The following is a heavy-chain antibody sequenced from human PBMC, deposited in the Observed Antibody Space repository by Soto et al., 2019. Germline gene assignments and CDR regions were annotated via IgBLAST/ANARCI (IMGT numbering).Heavy chain of an antibody. Sequence: QVQLLQSGAGLLKPSETLSLTCAVSGASFSDFYWSWIRQSPGKGLEWIGEISHSGRTNYNPSLQSRVTIPVDTSKNQFSLRLTSVTAADTAVYYCAREGGATDNWFAPWGQGTLVIVSS. CDR2: ISHSGRT. CDR1: GASFSDFY. CDR3: AREGGATDNWFAP. V-gene: IGHV4-34*01. D-gene: IGHD5-12*01. J-gene: IGHJ5*02.